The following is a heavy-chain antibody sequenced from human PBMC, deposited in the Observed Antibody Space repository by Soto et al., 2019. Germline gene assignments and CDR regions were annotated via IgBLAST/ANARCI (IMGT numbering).Heavy chain of an antibody. Sequence: SETLSLTCAVYGGSFSDYYWSWIRQPPGKGLEWIGEINHSGSTNHNPSLKSRVTISVDTSKNQFSLKLSSVTAADTAVYYCGRGRIVAAGPTAYWGQGTLVTVSS. CDR3: GRGRIVAAGPTAY. V-gene: IGHV4-34*01. CDR1: GGSFSDYY. D-gene: IGHD6-13*01. J-gene: IGHJ4*02. CDR2: INHSGST.